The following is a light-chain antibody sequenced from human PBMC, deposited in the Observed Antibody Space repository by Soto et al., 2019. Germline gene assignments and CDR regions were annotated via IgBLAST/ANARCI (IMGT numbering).Light chain of an antibody. CDR1: QSISNS. V-gene: IGKV3-15*01. Sequence: ETVMTQSPATLSMSPGETATLSCRASQSISNSLVWYQQKPGQAPRLLISGASTRATGIPVRFRGSGSGTQFSLTISNLQSEDFGVHYCQQYSDWPLTFGQGTRLDI. J-gene: IGKJ5*01. CDR2: GAS. CDR3: QQYSDWPLT.